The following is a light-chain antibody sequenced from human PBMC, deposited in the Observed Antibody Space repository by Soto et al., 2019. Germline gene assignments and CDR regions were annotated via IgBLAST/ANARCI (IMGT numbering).Light chain of an antibody. CDR1: QGIRND. V-gene: IGKV1-6*02. CDR3: LQDYNYPWT. Sequence: IQLPQSPSPLFALLEDEGTLPCRASQGIRNDLGWYQQKPGKAPKLLIYAASSLQSGVPSRFSGSGSGTDFTLTISSLQPEDFATYYCLQDYNYPWTFGQGTKVDIK. J-gene: IGKJ1*01. CDR2: AAS.